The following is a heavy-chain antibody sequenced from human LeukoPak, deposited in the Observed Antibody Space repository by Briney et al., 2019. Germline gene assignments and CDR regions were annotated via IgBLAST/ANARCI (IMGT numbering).Heavy chain of an antibody. CDR1: GFTFSSYA. V-gene: IGHV3-30-3*01. J-gene: IGHJ5*02. Sequence: GGSLRLSCAASGFTFSSYAMHWVRKAPGKGLEWVAVISYDGSNKYYADSVKGRFTISRDNSKNTLYLQMNSLRAEDTAVYYCARGREGFDPWGQGTLVTVSS. CDR3: ARGREGFDP. CDR2: ISYDGSNK.